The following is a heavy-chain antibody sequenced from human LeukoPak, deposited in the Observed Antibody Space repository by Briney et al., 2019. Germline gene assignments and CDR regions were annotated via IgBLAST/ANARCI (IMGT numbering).Heavy chain of an antibody. Sequence: GASVKVSCKASGYTFTNYGISWVRQAPGQGLEWMGWISAYNGNTNYAQKLQGRVTMTTDTSTSTAYMELRSLRSDDTAVYYCARDTRYYDFWSGYQTNWFDPWGQGTLVTVSS. V-gene: IGHV1-18*01. CDR3: ARDTRYYDFWSGYQTNWFDP. J-gene: IGHJ5*02. CDR1: GYTFTNYG. CDR2: ISAYNGNT. D-gene: IGHD3-3*01.